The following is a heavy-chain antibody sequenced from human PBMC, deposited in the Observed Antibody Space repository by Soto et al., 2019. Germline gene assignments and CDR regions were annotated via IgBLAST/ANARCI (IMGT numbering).Heavy chain of an antibody. J-gene: IGHJ6*02. V-gene: IGHV4-34*01. CDR1: GGSFSGYY. CDR2: INHSGST. D-gene: IGHD3-9*01. CDR3: ARDPQYYDILTGSTGDYGMDV. Sequence: TLALTCTVYGGSFSGYYWTWIRQPPGTGLEWIGEINHSGSTNYNPSLKSRVTISVDTSKNQFSLKLTSVTAADTAVYYCARDPQYYDILTGSTGDYGMDVWGQGT.